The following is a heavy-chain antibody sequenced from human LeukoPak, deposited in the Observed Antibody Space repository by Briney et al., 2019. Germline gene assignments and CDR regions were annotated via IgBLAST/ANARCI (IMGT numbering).Heavy chain of an antibody. J-gene: IGHJ4*02. CDR2: ISAYNGNT. D-gene: IGHD3-10*01. V-gene: IGHV1-18*01. CDR1: GYTFTSYG. Sequence: ASVKVSCKASGYTFTSYGISWGRQAPGQGLEWMGWISAYNGNTNYAQKLQGRVTMTTDTSTSTAYMELRSLRSDDTAVYYCARVGSGSYYKRPYYFDYWGQGTLVTVSS. CDR3: ARVGSGSYYKRPYYFDY.